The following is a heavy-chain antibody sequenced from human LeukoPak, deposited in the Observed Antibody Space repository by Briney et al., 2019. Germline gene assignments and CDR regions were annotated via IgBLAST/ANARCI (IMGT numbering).Heavy chain of an antibody. V-gene: IGHV4-61*02. CDR2: IYTSGST. D-gene: IGHD3-10*01. J-gene: IGHJ5*02. CDR3: ARHRKYYYGSGSYYLNWFDP. Sequence: SQTLSLTCTVSGGSISSGSYYWSWIRQPAGKGLEWIGRIYTSGSTNYNPSLKSRVTISVDTSKNQFSLKLSSVTAADTAVYYCARHRKYYYGSGSYYLNWFDPWGQGTLVTVSS. CDR1: GGSISSGSYY.